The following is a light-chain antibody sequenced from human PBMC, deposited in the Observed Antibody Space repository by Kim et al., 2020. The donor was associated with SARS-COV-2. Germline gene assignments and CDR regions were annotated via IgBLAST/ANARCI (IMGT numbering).Light chain of an antibody. CDR3: CSYAGDSAYV. CDR2: DVF. V-gene: IGLV2-23*02. Sequence: GPSITISCTGTSSDIGSYELISWYQQHPGQAPKLIIYDVFKRPSGVSNRFSGSKSVHTASLTISGLQAEDEADYYCCSYAGDSAYVFGTGTQVTVL. CDR1: SSDIGSYEL. J-gene: IGLJ1*01.